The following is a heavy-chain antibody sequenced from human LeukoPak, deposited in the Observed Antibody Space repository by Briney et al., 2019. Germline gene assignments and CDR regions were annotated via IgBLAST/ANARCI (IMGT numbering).Heavy chain of an antibody. D-gene: IGHD6-19*01. Sequence: GGSLRLSCAASGFTFRNCAMSWVRQAPGKGLEWVSGISGTGYNTYYADSVKGRFTISRDNSKNTLYLQMNSLRAEDTAVYYCAKGYGSGWYYFDYWGQGTLVTVSS. J-gene: IGHJ4*02. CDR2: ISGTGYNT. CDR3: AKGYGSGWYYFDY. V-gene: IGHV3-23*01. CDR1: GFTFRNCA.